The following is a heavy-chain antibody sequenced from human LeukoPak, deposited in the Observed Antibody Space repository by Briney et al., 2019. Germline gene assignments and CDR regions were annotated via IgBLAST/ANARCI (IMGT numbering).Heavy chain of an antibody. CDR3: ARGRQWEHPVVYFDY. CDR1: GGSFSGYY. D-gene: IGHD1-26*01. J-gene: IGHJ4*02. Sequence: SETLSLTCAVYGGSFSGYYWSWIRQPPGKGLEWIGEINHSGSTNYNPSLKSRVTISVDTSKNQFSLKLSSVTAADTAVYYCARGRQWEHPVVYFDYWGQGTLVTVSS. V-gene: IGHV4-34*01. CDR2: INHSGST.